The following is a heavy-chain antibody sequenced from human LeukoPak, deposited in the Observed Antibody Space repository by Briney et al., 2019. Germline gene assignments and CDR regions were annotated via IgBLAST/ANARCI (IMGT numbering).Heavy chain of an antibody. CDR1: GYTFNNYY. D-gene: IGHD6-19*01. CDR2: INPSGGGT. Sequence: ASVKVSCKASGYTFNNYYMYWVRQAPGQGLEWMGMINPSGGGTSYAQKFQGRVTMTRDTSTRTVYMEVSSLKPEDTAVYYCARQGVYSSAIGMGYWGQGTLVTVSS. V-gene: IGHV1-46*02. J-gene: IGHJ4*02. CDR3: ARQGVYSSAIGMGY.